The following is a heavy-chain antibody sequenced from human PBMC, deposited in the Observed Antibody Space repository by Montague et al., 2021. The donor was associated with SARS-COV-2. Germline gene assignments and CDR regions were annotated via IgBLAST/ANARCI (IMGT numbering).Heavy chain of an antibody. J-gene: IGHJ2*01. D-gene: IGHD5-12*01. CDR2: IYYSGST. Sequence: SETLSLTCTVSGGSISSYYWNWIRQSPGKGLGWIGYIYYSGSTKYNPSLKSRVTIPVDTSKSQMSLRLNSVTAADTAVYYCAGDRGRFWHFDLWGRGTLVTVSS. CDR3: AGDRGRFWHFDL. V-gene: IGHV4-59*01. CDR1: GGSISSYY.